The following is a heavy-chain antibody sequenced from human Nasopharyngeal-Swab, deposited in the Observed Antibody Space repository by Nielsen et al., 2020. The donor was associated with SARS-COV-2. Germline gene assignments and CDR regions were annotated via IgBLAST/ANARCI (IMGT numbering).Heavy chain of an antibody. V-gene: IGHV3-30-3*01. D-gene: IGHD3-22*01. CDR2: ISYDGSNK. Sequence: WIRQPPGKGLEWVAVISYDGSNKYYADSVKGRFTISRDNSKNTLYLQMSSLRAEDTAVYYCARDLSYYDSSGYPGDYWGQGTLVTVSP. J-gene: IGHJ4*02. CDR3: ARDLSYYDSSGYPGDY.